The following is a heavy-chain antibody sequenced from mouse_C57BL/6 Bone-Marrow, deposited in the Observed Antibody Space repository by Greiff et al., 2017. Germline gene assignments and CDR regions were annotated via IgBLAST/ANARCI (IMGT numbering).Heavy chain of an antibody. V-gene: IGHV1-64*01. Sequence: QVQLQQPGAELVKPGASVKLSCKASGYTFTSYWMHWVKQRPGQGLEWIGMIHPNSGSTNYNEKFKSKATLTVDKSSSTAYMQLSSLTSEDSAVYYCARLYYYLYFHVRGTATTVTASS. CDR2: IHPNSGST. J-gene: IGHJ1*03. D-gene: IGHD1-1*01. CDR1: GYTFTSYW. CDR3: ARLYYYLYFHV.